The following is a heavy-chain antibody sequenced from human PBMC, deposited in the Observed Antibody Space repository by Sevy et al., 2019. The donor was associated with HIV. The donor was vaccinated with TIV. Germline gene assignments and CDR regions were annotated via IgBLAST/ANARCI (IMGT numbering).Heavy chain of an antibody. V-gene: IGHV3-48*01. J-gene: IGHJ4*02. CDR3: AREGIAVPGDY. D-gene: IGHD6-19*01. Sequence: GGSLRLSCAASGFTFSSYNMNWVRQAPGKGLEWLSYIGSTSSTIYYADSVKGRFTISRENAKNSLYLQMNSLTAEDTAVYYCAREGIAVPGDYWGQGTLVTVSS. CDR2: IGSTSSTI. CDR1: GFTFSSYN.